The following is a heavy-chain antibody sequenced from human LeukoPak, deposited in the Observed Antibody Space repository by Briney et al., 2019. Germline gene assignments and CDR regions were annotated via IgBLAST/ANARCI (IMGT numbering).Heavy chain of an antibody. CDR3: ARQLTMIVGVPGWYFDL. D-gene: IGHD3-22*01. J-gene: IGHJ2*01. Sequence: SETLSLTCTVSGGSISSYYWSWIRQPPGKGLEWIGYIYYSGSTNYNPSLKSRVTISVDTSKNQFSLKLSSVTAADTAVYYCARQLTMIVGVPGWYFDLWGRGTLVTVSS. CDR2: IYYSGST. CDR1: GGSISSYY. V-gene: IGHV4-59*01.